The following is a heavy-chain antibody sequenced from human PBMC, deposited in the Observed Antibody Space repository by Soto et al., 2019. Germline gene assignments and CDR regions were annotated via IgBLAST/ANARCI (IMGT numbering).Heavy chain of an antibody. CDR2: ISSSSSYI. D-gene: IGHD4-17*01. V-gene: IGHV3-21*01. J-gene: IGHJ5*02. CDR1: GFTFSSYS. CDR3: ARAYLRWDNCFDP. Sequence: EVQLVESGGGLVKPGGSLRLSCAASGFTFSSYSMNWVRQAPGKGLEWVSSISSSSSYIYYADSVKGRFTISRDNAKNSLYLQMNSLRAEDTAVYYCARAYLRWDNCFDPRGQGTLVIVSS.